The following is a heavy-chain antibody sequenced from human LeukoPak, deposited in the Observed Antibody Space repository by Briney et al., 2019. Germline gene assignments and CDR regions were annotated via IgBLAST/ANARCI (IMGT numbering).Heavy chain of an antibody. CDR3: ATIRITMVRGPDY. Sequence: PSETLSLTCTVSGGSISSSSYYWGWIRQPPGKGLEWIGSIYYSGSTYYNPSLKSRVTISVDTSKNQFSLKLSSVTAADTAVYYCATIRITMVRGPDYWGQGTLVTVSS. CDR1: GGSISSSSYY. J-gene: IGHJ4*02. D-gene: IGHD3-10*01. CDR2: IYYSGST. V-gene: IGHV4-39*07.